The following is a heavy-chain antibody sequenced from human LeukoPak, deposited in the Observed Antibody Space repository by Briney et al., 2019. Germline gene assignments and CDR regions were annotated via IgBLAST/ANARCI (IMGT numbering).Heavy chain of an antibody. Sequence: GGSLRLSCAASGLTLSSNSMNWDRQAPGKGLEWLSYISSSGNIYYADSVKGRFTISRDNAKNSLYLQMNSLRAEDTAVYYCARDRRSYGTGWYYFDYWGQGNLVTVSS. CDR2: ISSSGNI. CDR3: ARDRRSYGTGWYYFDY. V-gene: IGHV3-48*01. D-gene: IGHD6-19*01. J-gene: IGHJ4*02. CDR1: GLTLSSNS.